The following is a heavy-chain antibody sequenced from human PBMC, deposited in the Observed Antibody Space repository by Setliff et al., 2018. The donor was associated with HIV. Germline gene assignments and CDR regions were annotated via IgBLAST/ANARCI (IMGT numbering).Heavy chain of an antibody. D-gene: IGHD2-21*02. Sequence: PGESLKISCKGSGYSFTSYWIGWVRQMPGKGLEWMGIIYPGDSDTRYSPAFQGQVTISADKSISTAYLQWSSLKASDTAMYYCARHVSSCGGGDCDPEPYYYYYYRDVWGKGTTVTVSS. J-gene: IGHJ6*03. V-gene: IGHV5-51*01. CDR2: IYPGDSDT. CDR1: GYSFTSYW. CDR3: ARHVSSCGGGDCDPEPYYYYYYRDV.